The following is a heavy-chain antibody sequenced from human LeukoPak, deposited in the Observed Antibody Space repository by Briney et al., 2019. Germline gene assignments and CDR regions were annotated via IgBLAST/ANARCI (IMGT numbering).Heavy chain of an antibody. CDR1: GGSISSYY. D-gene: IGHD3-10*01. Sequence: KASETLSLTCTVSGGSISSYYWSWIRQPPGKGLEWIGYIYYSGSTNYIPSLKSRVTISVDTSKNQFSLKLSSVTAADTAVYYCARTPHRMVRGVIYYGMDVWGQGTTVTVSS. V-gene: IGHV4-59*08. J-gene: IGHJ6*02. CDR2: IYYSGST. CDR3: ARTPHRMVRGVIYYGMDV.